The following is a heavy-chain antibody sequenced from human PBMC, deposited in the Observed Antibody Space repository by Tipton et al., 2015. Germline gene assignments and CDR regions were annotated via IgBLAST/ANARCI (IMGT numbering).Heavy chain of an antibody. CDR2: ISWNGGRT. D-gene: IGHD3-10*01. CDR3: ARDRGGFGDPLYYFDL. J-gene: IGHJ4*02. V-gene: IGHV3-20*04. CDR1: GFAFDDTG. Sequence: SLRLSCAASGFAFDDTGMSWVRQVRGKGLEWVAGISWNGGRTGYADFVQGRFSISRDDAKNSLYLQMNSLKAEDTALYYCARDRGGFGDPLYYFDLWGRGTLVSVSS.